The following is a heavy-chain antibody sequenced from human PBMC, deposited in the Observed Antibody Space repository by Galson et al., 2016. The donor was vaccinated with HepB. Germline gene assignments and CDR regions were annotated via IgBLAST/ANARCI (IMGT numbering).Heavy chain of an antibody. CDR1: GDSASRDY. D-gene: IGHD3-10*01. CDR2: IYSGGSA. V-gene: IGHV4-4*07. J-gene: IGHJ4*02. CDR3: ARDQGSGNYYRGAS. Sequence: SETLSLTCTVSGDSASRDYWSWIRQPAGKGMEWLGRIYSGGSATYNPSLKSRVTMSIDTSKNHFSLQLTSVTAADTALYYCARDQGSGNYYRGASWGQGILVSVTS.